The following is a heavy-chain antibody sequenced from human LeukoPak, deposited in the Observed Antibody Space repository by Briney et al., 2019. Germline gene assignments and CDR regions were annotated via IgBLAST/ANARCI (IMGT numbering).Heavy chain of an antibody. CDR1: GFTFSSYA. D-gene: IGHD6-13*01. V-gene: IGHV3-30-3*01. CDR2: ISYDGSNK. J-gene: IGHJ4*02. CDR3: ARGSDHIAAAGTDY. Sequence: GRSLRLSCAASGFTFSSYAMHWVRQAPGKGLEWVAVISYDGSNKYYADSVKGRFTISRDNSKNTLYLQMNSLRAEDTAVYYCARGSDHIAAAGTDYWGQGTLVTVSS.